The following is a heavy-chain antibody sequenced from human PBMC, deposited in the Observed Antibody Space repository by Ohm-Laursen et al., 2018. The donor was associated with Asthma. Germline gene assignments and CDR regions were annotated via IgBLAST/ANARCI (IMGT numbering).Heavy chain of an antibody. D-gene: IGHD1-1*01. J-gene: IGHJ5*02. CDR2: ISSSGTTI. Sequence: SLRLSCSASGFTFSSYSMNWARQAPGKGLEWLSYISSSGTTIFSADSAKGRFTISRDNAKKSLYLQINSLRADDSAVYYCARDLLGSTGTTDLWGQGTLVAVSS. CDR3: ARDLLGSTGTTDL. CDR1: GFTFSSYS. V-gene: IGHV3-48*01.